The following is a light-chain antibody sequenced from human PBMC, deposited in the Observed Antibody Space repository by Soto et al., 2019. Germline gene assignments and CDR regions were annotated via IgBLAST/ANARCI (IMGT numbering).Light chain of an antibody. Sequence: EIVLTQSPGTLSLSPGERATLSCRASQSVSSYLAWYQQKPGQAPRLLIYDASTRATGISARFSGSGSGTDFTLTISSLEPEDFAMYYCQQRSNLPVTFGQGTKVEVK. V-gene: IGKV3-11*01. CDR1: QSVSSY. CDR2: DAS. J-gene: IGKJ1*01. CDR3: QQRSNLPVT.